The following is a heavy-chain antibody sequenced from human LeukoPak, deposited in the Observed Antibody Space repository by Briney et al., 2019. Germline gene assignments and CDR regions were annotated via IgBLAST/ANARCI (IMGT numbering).Heavy chain of an antibody. CDR1: GFTFSSYS. Sequence: GGSLRLSCVASGFTFSSYSMNWVRQAPGKGLEWVSYTSSSSSTIYYADSVKGRFTISRDNAKNSLYLQMNSLRAEDTAVYYCARDGEYCSSTSCYWDYYYYYMDVWGKGTTVTVSS. D-gene: IGHD2-2*01. V-gene: IGHV3-48*01. CDR3: ARDGEYCSSTSCYWDYYYYYMDV. J-gene: IGHJ6*03. CDR2: TSSSSSTI.